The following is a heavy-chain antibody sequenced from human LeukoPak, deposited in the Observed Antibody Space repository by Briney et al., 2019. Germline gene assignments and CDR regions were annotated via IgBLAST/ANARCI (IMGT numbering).Heavy chain of an antibody. J-gene: IGHJ4*02. D-gene: IGHD1-14*01. CDR3: ARIIPPFVGFDY. Sequence: SETLSLTCTVSGYSISSGYYWGWIRQPPGKGLEWIGSIYHSGSTYYNPSLKSRVTISVDTSKNQFSLKLSSVTAADTAVYYCARIIPPFVGFDYWGQGTLVTVSS. V-gene: IGHV4-38-2*02. CDR2: IYHSGST. CDR1: GYSISSGYY.